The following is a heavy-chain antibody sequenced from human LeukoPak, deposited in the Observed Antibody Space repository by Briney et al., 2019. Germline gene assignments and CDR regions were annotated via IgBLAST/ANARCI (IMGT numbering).Heavy chain of an antibody. V-gene: IGHV1-2*02. CDR2: INLNNGDV. J-gene: IGHJ5*02. CDR3: ARADRLHGGPYLIGP. CDR1: GYSFTDYY. D-gene: IGHD2-21*01. Sequence: ASVKVSCKASGYSFTDYYMHWVRQAPGQGLEWMGWINLNNGDVKSAQKFQGRVTMTRDTSITTVYMEVSWLTSDDTAIYYCARADRLHGGPYLIGPWGQGTLVTVSS.